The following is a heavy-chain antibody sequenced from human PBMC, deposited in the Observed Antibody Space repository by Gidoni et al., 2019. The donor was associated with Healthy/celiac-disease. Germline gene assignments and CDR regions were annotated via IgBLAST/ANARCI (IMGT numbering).Heavy chain of an antibody. CDR2: IRSSSSYI. Sequence: EVQLVESGGGLDEPGGSLRLSCAASGFTCSSYSMNWGRQAPGKGLECVSAIRSSSSYIDYAASVKCRFTISRDNAKNSLYLQMNSLRAEDTAVYYCARAIRVTTPFDYWGQVTLVTVSS. CDR1: GFTCSSYS. V-gene: IGHV3-21*01. CDR3: ARAIRVTTPFDY. D-gene: IGHD4-17*01. J-gene: IGHJ4*02.